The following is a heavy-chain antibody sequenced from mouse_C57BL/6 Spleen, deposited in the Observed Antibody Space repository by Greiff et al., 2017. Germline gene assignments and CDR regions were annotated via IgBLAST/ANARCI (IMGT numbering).Heavy chain of an antibody. J-gene: IGHJ2*01. Sequence: VQLQQSGAELARPGASVKMSCKASGYTFTSYTMHWVKQRPGQGLEWIGYINPSSGYTKYNQKFKEKATLTADKSSSTAYMQLSSLTSEDSAVYYCASRVGITTVVPYFDYWGQGTTLTVSS. D-gene: IGHD1-1*01. V-gene: IGHV1-4*01. CDR1: GYTFTSYT. CDR3: ASRVGITTVVPYFDY. CDR2: INPSSGYT.